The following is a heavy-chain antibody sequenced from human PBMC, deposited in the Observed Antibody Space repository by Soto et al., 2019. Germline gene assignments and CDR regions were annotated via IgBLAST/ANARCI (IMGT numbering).Heavy chain of an antibody. CDR3: ATEQYCSSTSCPGSLQY. CDR1: GFPFRSTW. CDR2: VKSTADGGTT. D-gene: IGHD2-2*01. V-gene: IGHV3-15*01. Sequence: EVRLVESGGGLVKPVGSLRLSCIVSGFPFRSTWMTWVRQAPGKGLEWVGRVKSTADGGTTAYAAPVKGRFSISRDDSKDTVFLQMNSLKTEDTAVYYCATEQYCSSTSCPGSLQYWGQGTLVTVSS. J-gene: IGHJ4*02.